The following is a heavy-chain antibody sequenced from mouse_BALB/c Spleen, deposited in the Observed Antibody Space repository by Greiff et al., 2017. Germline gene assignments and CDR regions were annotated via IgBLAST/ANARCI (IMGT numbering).Heavy chain of an antibody. CDR3: AEYAMDY. CDR2: ISYSGST. Sequence: DVKLVESGPGLVKPSQSLSLTCTVTGYSITSDYAWNWIRQFPGNKLEWMGYISYSGSTSYNPSLKSRISITRDTSKNQFFLQLNSVTTEDTATYYCAEYAMDYWGQGTSVTVSS. V-gene: IGHV3-2*02. CDR1: GYSITSDYA. J-gene: IGHJ4*01.